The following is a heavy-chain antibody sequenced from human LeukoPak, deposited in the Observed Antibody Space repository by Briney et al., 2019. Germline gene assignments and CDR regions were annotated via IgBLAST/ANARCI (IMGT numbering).Heavy chain of an antibody. D-gene: IGHD6-19*01. V-gene: IGHV3-30-3*01. Sequence: GGSLRLSCAASEFTFSSYAMHWVRQAPGKGLEWVAVISYDGSNKYYADSVKGRFTISRDNSKNTLYLQMNSLRAEDTAVYHCARDSGSGWSYYYYYAMDVWGQGTTVTVSS. CDR3: ARDSGSGWSYYYYYAMDV. CDR1: EFTFSSYA. CDR2: ISYDGSNK. J-gene: IGHJ6*02.